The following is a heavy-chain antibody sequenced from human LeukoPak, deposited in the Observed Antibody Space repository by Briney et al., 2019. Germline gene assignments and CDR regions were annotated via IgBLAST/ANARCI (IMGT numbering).Heavy chain of an antibody. J-gene: IGHJ4*02. D-gene: IGHD3-22*01. V-gene: IGHV1-69*04. CDR2: IIPILGIA. CDR1: GGTFSSYA. Sequence: SVKVSCKASGGTFSSYAISWVRQAPGHGLEWMGRIIPILGIANYAQKFQGRVTITADKSTSTAYMELSSLRSEDTAVYYCAREVDDSSGYYSGPDYWGQGTLVTVSS. CDR3: AREVDDSSGYYSGPDY.